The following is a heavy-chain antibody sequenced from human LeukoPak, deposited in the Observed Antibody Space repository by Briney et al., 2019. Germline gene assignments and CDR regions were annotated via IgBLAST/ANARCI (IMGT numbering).Heavy chain of an antibody. J-gene: IGHJ4*02. CDR1: GFSFSTYS. CDR3: ATDSPEAAAFDY. Sequence: GGSLRLSCAASGFSFSTYSMNWVRQAPGKGLEWVSYIVGSSSTIYYADSVKGRFTISRDNAKNSLYLQMDSLRAEDTAVYYCATDSPEAAAFDYWGQGTLVTVSS. D-gene: IGHD2-15*01. V-gene: IGHV3-48*04. CDR2: IVGSSSTI.